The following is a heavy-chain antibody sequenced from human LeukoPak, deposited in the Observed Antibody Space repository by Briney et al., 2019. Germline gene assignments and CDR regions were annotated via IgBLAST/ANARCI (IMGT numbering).Heavy chain of an antibody. Sequence: GGSLRLSCAASGFTLSRNEMNWVRQAPGKGLEWVAVISYDGSNKYYADSVKGRFTISRDNSKNTLYLQMNSLRAEDTAVYYCAKEGLYYYDSSGYTEGYFDYWGQGTLVTVSS. CDR2: ISYDGSNK. CDR3: AKEGLYYYDSSGYTEGYFDY. D-gene: IGHD3-22*01. J-gene: IGHJ4*02. CDR1: GFTLSRNE. V-gene: IGHV3-30*18.